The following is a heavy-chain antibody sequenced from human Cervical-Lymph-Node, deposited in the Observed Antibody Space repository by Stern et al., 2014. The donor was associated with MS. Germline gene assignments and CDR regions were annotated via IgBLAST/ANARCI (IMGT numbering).Heavy chain of an antibody. J-gene: IGHJ4*02. D-gene: IGHD7-27*01. V-gene: IGHV1-69*01. CDR2: IIPIFGTA. Sequence: VQLVESGAEVPKPASSLKVSCKASGGTFSSYAISWVRQAPGQGLEWIGWIIPIFGTANYAQKFQGRVTITADESTSTDYMELSSLRSEDTTVYYCARGRKKWPDWGYFDYWGQGTLVTVSS. CDR1: GGTFSSYA. CDR3: ARGRKKWPDWGYFDY.